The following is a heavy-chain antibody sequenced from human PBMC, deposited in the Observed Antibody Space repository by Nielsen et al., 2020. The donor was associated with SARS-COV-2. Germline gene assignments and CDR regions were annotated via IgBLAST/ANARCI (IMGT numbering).Heavy chain of an antibody. CDR2: ISGSGGST. Sequence: GESLKISCAASGFTFSSYAMSWVRQAPGKGLEWVSAISGSGGSTYYADSVKGRFSVSRDNSKNTLYLQMDSLRVEDTALYYCAKDDVVRGDTCDRWGQGTVVTVAS. CDR3: AKDDVVRGDTCDR. V-gene: IGHV3-23*01. CDR1: GFTFSSYA. J-gene: IGHJ3*01. D-gene: IGHD3-10*01.